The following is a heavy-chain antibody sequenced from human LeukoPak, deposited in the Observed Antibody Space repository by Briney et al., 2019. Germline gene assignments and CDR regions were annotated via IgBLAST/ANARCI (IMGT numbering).Heavy chain of an antibody. CDR3: ARYRDYFDSSGYDAFDI. CDR1: GGSIGSGSYY. V-gene: IGHV4-61*02. Sequence: SETLSLTCTVSGGSIGSGSYYWSWIRQPAGKGLEWIGRIYTSGSTNYNPSLKSRVTISVDTSKNQFSLKLSSVTAADTAVYYCARYRDYFDSSGYDAFDIWGQGTMVTVSS. D-gene: IGHD3-22*01. CDR2: IYTSGST. J-gene: IGHJ3*02.